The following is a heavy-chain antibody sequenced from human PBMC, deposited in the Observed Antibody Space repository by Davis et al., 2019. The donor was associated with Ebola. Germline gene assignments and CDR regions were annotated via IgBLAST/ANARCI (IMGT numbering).Heavy chain of an antibody. Sequence: SETLSLTCAVSGDSISSSNWWSWVRQPPGKGLEWIGEIFHGGTTNYNPSLKSRVTISVDTSKNQFSLKLSSVTAADTAVYYCARSLGDIVLVPAALVPDYWGQGTLVTVSS. CDR3: ARSLGDIVLVPAALVPDY. CDR2: IFHGGTT. CDR1: GDSISSSNW. J-gene: IGHJ4*02. D-gene: IGHD2-2*01. V-gene: IGHV4-4*02.